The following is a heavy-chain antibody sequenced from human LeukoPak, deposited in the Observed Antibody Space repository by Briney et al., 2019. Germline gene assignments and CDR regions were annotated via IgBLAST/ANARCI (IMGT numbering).Heavy chain of an antibody. D-gene: IGHD3-10*01. V-gene: IGHV3-21*01. CDR1: GFTFSSYS. CDR3: ARDTGSGSYYKNAYDY. Sequence: GGSLRLSCAASGFTFSSYSMNWVRQAPGKGLEGVSSISSSSSYIYYADSVKGRFTISRDNPKNSLYLQMNSLRAEDTAVYYCARDTGSGSYYKNAYDYWGQGTLVTVSS. CDR2: ISSSSSYI. J-gene: IGHJ4*02.